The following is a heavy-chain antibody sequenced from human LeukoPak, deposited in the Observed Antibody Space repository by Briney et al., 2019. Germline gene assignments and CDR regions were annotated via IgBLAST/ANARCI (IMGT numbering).Heavy chain of an antibody. CDR2: INHSGST. CDR1: GGSFSGYY. V-gene: IGHV4-34*01. J-gene: IGHJ4*02. D-gene: IGHD2-2*02. CDR3: ARGVRGYCSSTSCYREDY. Sequence: SETLSLTCAVYGGSFSGYYWSWIRQPPGKGLEWIGGINHSGSTNYNPSLKSRVTISVDTSKNQFSLKLSSVTAADTAVYYCARGVRGYCSSTSCYREDYWGQGTLVTVSS.